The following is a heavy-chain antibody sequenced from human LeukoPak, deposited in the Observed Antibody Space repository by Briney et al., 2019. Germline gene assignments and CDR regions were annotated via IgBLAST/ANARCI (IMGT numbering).Heavy chain of an antibody. Sequence: ASVKVSCKGSGYTFTSYGISWVRQAPGQGLEWMGWISAYNGNTNYAQKLQGRVTMTTDTSTSTAYMELRSLRSDDTAVYYCARGPAGPSNYYGSGSLDYWGQGTLVTVSS. CDR2: ISAYNGNT. V-gene: IGHV1-18*01. D-gene: IGHD3-10*01. CDR1: GYTFTSYG. CDR3: ARGPAGPSNYYGSGSLDY. J-gene: IGHJ4*02.